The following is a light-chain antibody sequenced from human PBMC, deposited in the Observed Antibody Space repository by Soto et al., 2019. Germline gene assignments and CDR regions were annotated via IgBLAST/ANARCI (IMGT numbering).Light chain of an antibody. Sequence: ENVLTQSPGTLSLSPGERATLSCRASQSVSSNYLAGYQQKPGQAPSLLIYGASIRASGVPDRFSGSGSGTDFTLTISRLQPEDFAVYYCQQYYSSRTFGQGTRLEI. CDR2: GAS. V-gene: IGKV3-20*01. CDR3: QQYYSSRT. J-gene: IGKJ5*01. CDR1: QSVSSNY.